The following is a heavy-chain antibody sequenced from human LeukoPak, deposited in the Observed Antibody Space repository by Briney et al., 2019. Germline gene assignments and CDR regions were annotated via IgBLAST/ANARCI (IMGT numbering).Heavy chain of an antibody. V-gene: IGHV5-51*01. CDR1: GFSFINYW. J-gene: IGHJ4*02. D-gene: IGHD4-17*01. CDR2: IYPGDSDT. Sequence: GESLEISCKGSGFSFINYWIGWVRQMPGKGLEWMGIIYPGDSDTRYSPSFQGQVTISADKSISTAYLQWSSLKASDTAMYYCARQIEGTTVMAADYWGQGTLLTVSS. CDR3: ARQIEGTTVMAADY.